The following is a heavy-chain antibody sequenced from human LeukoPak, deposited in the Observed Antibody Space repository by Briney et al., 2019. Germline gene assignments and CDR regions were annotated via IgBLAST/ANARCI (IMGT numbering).Heavy chain of an antibody. Sequence: SVKVSCKXSGCTFTSYAISCARQAPGQGLEWMGRIIPIFGTANYAQKFQGRVTITTDESTSTAYTELSSLRSEDTAVYYCARYSSSSGLGYWGQGTLVTVSS. J-gene: IGHJ4*02. CDR2: IIPIFGTA. CDR1: GCTFTSYA. V-gene: IGHV1-69*05. CDR3: ARYSSSSGLGY. D-gene: IGHD6-6*01.